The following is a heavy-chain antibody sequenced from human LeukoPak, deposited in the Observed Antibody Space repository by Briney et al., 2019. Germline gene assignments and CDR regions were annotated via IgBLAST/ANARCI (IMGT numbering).Heavy chain of an antibody. D-gene: IGHD6-13*01. CDR1: GGSISNYY. CDR3: ARLFEAAVGPGIWWFDP. CDR2: IYYSGGT. J-gene: IGHJ5*02. V-gene: IGHV4-59*01. Sequence: SETLSLTCNVSGGSISNYYWGWIRQPPGKGLEWIGYIYYSGGTNYNPSLKSRLTISVDKSKNQFSLRLSSVTAADTAVYYCARLFEAAVGPGIWWFDPWGQGTLVTVSS.